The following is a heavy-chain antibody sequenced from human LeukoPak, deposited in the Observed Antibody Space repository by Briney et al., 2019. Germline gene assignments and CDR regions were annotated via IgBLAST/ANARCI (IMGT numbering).Heavy chain of an antibody. Sequence: RRGTRRLSCAASGFTFDDYAMHELRQAPGKGLAWVNLISEDGGSTYYADSVKGRFTISRDNSKNSLYLQMNSLRTDETVLYYCAKFGDYSNLDAFDIWGQGTMVTVSS. D-gene: IGHD4-11*01. V-gene: IGHV3-43*02. CDR3: AKFGDYSNLDAFDI. CDR1: GFTFDDYA. CDR2: ISEDGGST. J-gene: IGHJ3*02.